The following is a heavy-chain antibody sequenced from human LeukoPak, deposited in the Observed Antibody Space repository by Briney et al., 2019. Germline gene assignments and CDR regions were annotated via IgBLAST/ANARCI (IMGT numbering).Heavy chain of an antibody. J-gene: IGHJ6*03. CDR2: INAGNGNT. V-gene: IGHV1-3*03. D-gene: IGHD6-6*01. Sequence: ASVKVSCKASGYTFTSYAMHWVRQAPGQRLEWMGWINAGNGNTKYSQEFQGRVTITRDTSASTAYMELSSLRSEDMAVYYCAREPYSSSNYYYYYMDVWGKGTTVTVSS. CDR3: AREPYSSSNYYYYYMDV. CDR1: GYTFTSYA.